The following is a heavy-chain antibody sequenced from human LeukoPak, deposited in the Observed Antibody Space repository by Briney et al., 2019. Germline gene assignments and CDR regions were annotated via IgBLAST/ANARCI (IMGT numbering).Heavy chain of an antibody. D-gene: IGHD1-1*01. J-gene: IGHJ4*02. CDR3: ARHLSGTTMSHYFDF. V-gene: IGHV4-38-2*02. CDR1: GYSISSGYY. CDR2: IYHSGST. Sequence: SETLSLTCTVSGYSISSGYYWGWIRQPPGKGLEWIGSIYHSGSTYYNPSLKSRVSISVDTSKNQVSLKLYSVTASDAAIYYCARHLSGTTMSHYFDFWGQGTLVTVSS.